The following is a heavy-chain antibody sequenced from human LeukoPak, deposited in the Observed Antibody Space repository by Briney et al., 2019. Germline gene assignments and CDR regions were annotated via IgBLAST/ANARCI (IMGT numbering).Heavy chain of an antibody. CDR3: ASGYGDYVGYYFDY. CDR1: GFTFSSYS. Sequence: PGGSLRLSCAASGFTFSSYSMNWVRQAPGKGLEWVSSISSSSSYIYYADSVKGRFTISRDNAKNSLYLQMNSLRAEDTAVYYCASGYGDYVGYYFDYWGLGTLVTVSS. V-gene: IGHV3-21*01. D-gene: IGHD4-17*01. CDR2: ISSSSSYI. J-gene: IGHJ4*02.